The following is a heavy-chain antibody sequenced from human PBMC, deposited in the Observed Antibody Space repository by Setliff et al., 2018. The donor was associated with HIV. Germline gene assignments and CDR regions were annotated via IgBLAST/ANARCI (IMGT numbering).Heavy chain of an antibody. V-gene: IGHV4-61*01. CDR2: IYYSGST. Sequence: KTSETLSLTCSVSGGSVGSGSYYWSWIRQSPGKGLEWLGYIYYSGSTTYNPSHRSRVTISIDTSKNQFSLNLRSVTAADTAVYYCARDPPGYGDSKDYWGQGKLVTVSS. CDR3: ARDPPGYGDSKDY. CDR1: GGSVGSGSYY. D-gene: IGHD4-17*01. J-gene: IGHJ4*02.